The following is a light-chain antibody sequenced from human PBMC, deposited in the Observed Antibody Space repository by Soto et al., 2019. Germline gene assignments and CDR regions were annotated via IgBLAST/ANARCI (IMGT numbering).Light chain of an antibody. CDR2: DVS. V-gene: IGLV2-14*03. J-gene: IGLJ2*01. CDR3: SSYTSTNSL. Sequence: QSVLTQPASVSGDPGESITISCTGTSSDVGAYNYVSWYQQHPGKAPKLMIYDVSNRPSGVSNRFSVSKSGNTASLTISGLHAEDEADYYCSSYTSTNSLFGGGTKLTVL. CDR1: SSDVGAYNY.